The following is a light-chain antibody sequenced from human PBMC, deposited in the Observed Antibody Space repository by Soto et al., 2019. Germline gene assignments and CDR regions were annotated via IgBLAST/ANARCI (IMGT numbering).Light chain of an antibody. CDR1: QSVSTY. J-gene: IGKJ2*01. CDR2: DAS. Sequence: EIVLTQSPATLSLSAGERATLSCRASQSVSTYVAWFQHKLGQAPSLLIYDASIRATGTPARFSGSGSGTDFTRTISSLQPEDVGVYYCQQRSKWPSYSSGQGTKLEIK. CDR3: QQRSKWPSYS. V-gene: IGKV3-11*01.